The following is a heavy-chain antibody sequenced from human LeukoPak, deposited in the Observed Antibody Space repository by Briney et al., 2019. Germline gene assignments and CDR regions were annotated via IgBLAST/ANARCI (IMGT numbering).Heavy chain of an antibody. CDR2: IKSKTDGGTT. CDR1: GFTFSNAW. Sequence: KPGGSLRLSCAASGFTFSNAWMNWVRQAPGKGLEWVGRIKSKTDGGTTDYAAPVKGRFTISRDDSKNTLYLQMNSLKTEDTAVYHCTTDPDTAMVPFDYWGQGTLVTVSS. V-gene: IGHV3-15*07. J-gene: IGHJ4*02. D-gene: IGHD5-18*01. CDR3: TTDPDTAMVPFDY.